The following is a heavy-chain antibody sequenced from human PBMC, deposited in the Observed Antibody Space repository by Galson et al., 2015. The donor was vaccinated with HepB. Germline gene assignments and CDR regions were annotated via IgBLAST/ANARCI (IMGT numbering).Heavy chain of an antibody. CDR1: GVTFSDHY. Sequence: SLRLSCAASGVTFSDHYMDWVRQAPGKGLEWLGRTRNKANSFTTEYAAPVKGRFTISRDDSKNSVDLQMNSLKTEDTAMYYCWVPAVATTSWGQGTMVTVSS. CDR3: WVPAVATTS. V-gene: IGHV3-72*01. D-gene: IGHD1-1*01. CDR2: TRNKANSFTT. J-gene: IGHJ3*01.